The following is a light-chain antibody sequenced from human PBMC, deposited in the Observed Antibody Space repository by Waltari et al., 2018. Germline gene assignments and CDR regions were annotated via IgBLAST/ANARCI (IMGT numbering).Light chain of an antibody. CDR3: QQYDYWHT. CDR1: QSVKSN. Sequence: ERVMTQSPATLSVSPGERVTLSCRASQSVKSNLAWYQHKPGQAPRLLLNDASTRATAIPDRFTGSGSGTEFTLTISSLQSEDFAVYYCQQYDYWHTFGQGTKVEIK. V-gene: IGKV3-15*01. CDR2: DAS. J-gene: IGKJ2*01.